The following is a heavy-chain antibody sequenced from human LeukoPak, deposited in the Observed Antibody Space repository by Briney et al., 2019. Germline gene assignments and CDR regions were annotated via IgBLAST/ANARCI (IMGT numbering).Heavy chain of an antibody. D-gene: IGHD6-19*01. J-gene: IGHJ5*02. V-gene: IGHV4-59*01. Sequence: SETLSLTCTVSGGSISSYYWSWIRQPPGKGLEWIGYIYYSGSTNYNPSLKSRVTISVDTSKNQFSLKLTSVTAADTAVYYCARDSSGWYRWFDPWGQGTLVTVSS. CDR2: IYYSGST. CDR3: ARDSSGWYRWFDP. CDR1: GGSISSYY.